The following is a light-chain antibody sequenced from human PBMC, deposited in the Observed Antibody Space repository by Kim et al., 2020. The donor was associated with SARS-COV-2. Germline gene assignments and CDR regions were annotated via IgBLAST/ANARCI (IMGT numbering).Light chain of an antibody. CDR2: DVS. V-gene: IGLV2-14*01. Sequence: QSALTQPASVSGSPGQSITISCTGTSSDVGGYNYVSWYQQHPGKAPKLMIYDVSKRPSGVSNRFSGSKSGNTASLTISGLQAEDEADYYCSSYTSSSTSLVVFGGGTQLTVL. CDR1: SSDVGGYNY. J-gene: IGLJ2*01. CDR3: SSYTSSSTSLVV.